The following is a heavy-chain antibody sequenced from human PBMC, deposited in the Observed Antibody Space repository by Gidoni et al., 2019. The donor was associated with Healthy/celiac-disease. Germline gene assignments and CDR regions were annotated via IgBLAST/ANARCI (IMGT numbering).Heavy chain of an antibody. V-gene: IGHV3-48*03. CDR3: ARGCMITFGGVTIRWFDP. CDR1: GFTFSSYE. J-gene: IGHJ5*02. D-gene: IGHD3-16*01. Sequence: EVQLVESGGGLVQPGGSLRLSCAASGFTFSSYETNWVRQAPGKGLEWVSYISSSGSTIYYADSVKGRFTISRDNAKNSLYLQMNSLRAEDTAVYYCARGCMITFGGVTIRWFDPWGQGTLVTVSS. CDR2: ISSSGSTI.